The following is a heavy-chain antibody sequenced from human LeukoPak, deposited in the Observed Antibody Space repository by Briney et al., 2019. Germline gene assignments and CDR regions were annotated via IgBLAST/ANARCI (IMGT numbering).Heavy chain of an antibody. Sequence: SSVKISCEDSGHTFTGNYMHWVRQAPRQQVAGMGWINPNSGGTNYAQKFQGRVTMTRDTSISTAYMELSRLRSDDTAVYYCARMSSSWYSFVYWGQGTLVTVSS. CDR1: GHTFTGNY. CDR2: INPNSGGT. J-gene: IGHJ4*02. V-gene: IGHV1-2*02. CDR3: ARMSSSWYSFVY. D-gene: IGHD6-13*01.